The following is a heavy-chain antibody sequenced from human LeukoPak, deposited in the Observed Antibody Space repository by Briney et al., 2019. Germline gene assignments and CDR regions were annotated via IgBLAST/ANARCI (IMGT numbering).Heavy chain of an antibody. D-gene: IGHD3-10*02. CDR2: IYYSGST. J-gene: IGHJ6*03. Sequence: TSSETLSLTCTVSGGSISSSSYYWGWIRQPPGKGLEWIGSIYYSGSTYYNPSLKSRVTISVDTSKNQFSLKLSSVTAADTAVYYCARVMFGELSDYYYYYYMDVWGKGTTVTVSS. CDR1: GGSISSSSYY. V-gene: IGHV4-39*07. CDR3: ARVMFGELSDYYYYYYMDV.